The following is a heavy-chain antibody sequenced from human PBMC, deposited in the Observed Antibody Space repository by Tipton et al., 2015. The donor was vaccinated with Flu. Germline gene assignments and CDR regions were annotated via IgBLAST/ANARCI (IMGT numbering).Heavy chain of an antibody. V-gene: IGHV4-30-2*01. D-gene: IGHD3-16*01. Sequence: LRLSCSVSGDSMNTDDFSWSWIRQPPGKALEWIGYIYYNGNTFYNPSFRSRVSMSIDRSKTEFSLKLKSVTAADTAVYFCSRGLATFGPSTPVDHWGQGALVTVSS. CDR1: GDSMNTDDFS. J-gene: IGHJ4*02. CDR3: SRGLATFGPSTPVDH. CDR2: IYYNGNT.